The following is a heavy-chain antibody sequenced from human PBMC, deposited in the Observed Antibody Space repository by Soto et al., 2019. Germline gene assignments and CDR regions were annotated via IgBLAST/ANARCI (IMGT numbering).Heavy chain of an antibody. CDR3: ARDNRGSLDY. CDR2: SWNR. V-gene: IGHV4-61*01. CDR1: GGSVTNSPYY. J-gene: IGHJ4*02. Sequence: SQTLSLTCTVSGGSVTNSPYYLSWIRQPPGKGLEWIGYSWNRNQNPSLKSRVTISVDTSRNQLSLTLNSVTAADTAVYYCARDNRGSLDYWLQGVLVT. D-gene: IGHD7-27*01.